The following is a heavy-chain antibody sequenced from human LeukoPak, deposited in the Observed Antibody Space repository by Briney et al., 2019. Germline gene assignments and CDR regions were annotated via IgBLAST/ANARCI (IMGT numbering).Heavy chain of an antibody. CDR3: ARSRRSWSTFDY. J-gene: IGHJ4*02. CDR1: GGSISSSSYD. Sequence: PSETLSLTCTVSGGSISSSSYDWGWVSQPGGKGLEWIGSIYYSGSTYYNPSLKSLVTISVHTSKNQFSLKLSSVTAADTAVYYCARSRRSWSTFDYWGQGTLVTVSS. CDR2: IYYSGST. D-gene: IGHD6-13*01. V-gene: IGHV4-39*07.